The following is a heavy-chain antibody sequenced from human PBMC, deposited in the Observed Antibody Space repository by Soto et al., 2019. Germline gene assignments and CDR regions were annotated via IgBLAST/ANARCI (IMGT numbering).Heavy chain of an antibody. Sequence: GGSLRLSCAASGFTFSSYSMNWVRQAPGKGLEWVSSISSSSSYIYYADSVKGRFTISRDNAKNSLYLQMNSLRAEDTAVYYCARERMVRGVITAYYFDYWGQGTLVTVSS. CDR1: GFTFSSYS. J-gene: IGHJ4*02. CDR2: ISSSSSYI. D-gene: IGHD3-10*01. CDR3: ARERMVRGVITAYYFDY. V-gene: IGHV3-21*01.